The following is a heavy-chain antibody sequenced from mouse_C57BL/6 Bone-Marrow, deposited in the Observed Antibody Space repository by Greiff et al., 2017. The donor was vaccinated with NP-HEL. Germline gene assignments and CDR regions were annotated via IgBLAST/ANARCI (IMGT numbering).Heavy chain of an antibody. V-gene: IGHV5-16*01. CDR2: INYDGSST. Sequence: DVKLVESEGGLVQPGSSMKLSCTASGFTFSDYSMAWVRQVPEKGLEWVANINYDGSSTYYLDSLKSRFIISRDNAKNILYLQMSSLKSEDTATYYCAREGGLRRRTYAMDYWGQGTSVTVSS. D-gene: IGHD2-4*01. J-gene: IGHJ4*01. CDR1: GFTFSDYS. CDR3: AREGGLRRRTYAMDY.